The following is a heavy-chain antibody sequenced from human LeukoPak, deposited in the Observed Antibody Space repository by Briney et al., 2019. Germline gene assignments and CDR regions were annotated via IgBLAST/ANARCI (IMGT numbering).Heavy chain of an antibody. D-gene: IGHD6-13*01. CDR2: ISYDGSNK. CDR3: AKDRYSGSWYVGY. CDR1: GFIFNSFG. V-gene: IGHV3-30*18. Sequence: GGSLRLSCVASGFIFNSFGMHWVRQTPGKGLEWVAVISYDGSNKYYADSVKGRFTISRDNSKNTLYLQMNSLRGEDTAVYYCAKDRYSGSWYVGYWGQGSLVTVSS. J-gene: IGHJ4*02.